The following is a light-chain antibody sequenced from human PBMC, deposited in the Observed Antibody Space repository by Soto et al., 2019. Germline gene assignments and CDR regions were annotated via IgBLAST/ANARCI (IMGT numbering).Light chain of an antibody. V-gene: IGKV3-20*01. CDR3: QVYGPSPPIT. J-gene: IGKJ5*01. CDR2: DAS. Sequence: EIVWTQSPATLSLSPGERATLSCRASQSVSRYLAWYQQKPGQAPRLLIYDASNRATDIPDRFTGSGSGADFTLTISRLEPEDFAVYYCQVYGPSPPITFGQGTRLEIK. CDR1: QSVSRY.